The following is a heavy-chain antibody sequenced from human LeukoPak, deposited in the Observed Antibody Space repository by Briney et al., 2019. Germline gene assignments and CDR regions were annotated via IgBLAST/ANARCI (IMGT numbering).Heavy chain of an antibody. CDR3: ARGYSSGWPDF. CDR1: GFTFSYYW. J-gene: IGHJ4*02. Sequence: GGSLRLSCAASGFTFSYYWMHWVRQAPGKGLVWVSRINSDGSSTNYADSVKGRFTISRDNAKNTLYLQMNSLRAEDTAVYFCARGYSSGWPDFWGQGTLVTVSS. V-gene: IGHV3-74*01. D-gene: IGHD6-25*01. CDR2: INSDGSST.